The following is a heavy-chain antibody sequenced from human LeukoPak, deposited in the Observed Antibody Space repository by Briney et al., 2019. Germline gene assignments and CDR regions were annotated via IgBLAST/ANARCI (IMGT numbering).Heavy chain of an antibody. CDR1: GFTFNSYA. CDR3: ARGDSLGATMTDLDY. V-gene: IGHV3-30-3*01. CDR2: ISYDGSNK. D-gene: IGHD1-26*01. Sequence: GGSLRLSCAASGFTFNSYATHWVRHAAGKGLEWVAVISYDGSNKYYADSVKGRFTISRDNSKNTLYLQMNSLRAEDKAVYYCARGDSLGATMTDLDYWGQGTLVTVSS. J-gene: IGHJ4*02.